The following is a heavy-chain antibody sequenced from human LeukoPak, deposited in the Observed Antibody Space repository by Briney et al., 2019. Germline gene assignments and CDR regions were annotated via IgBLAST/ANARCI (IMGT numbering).Heavy chain of an antibody. Sequence: GGSLRLSCAASGFTFNGHWMTWVRQAPGKGLEWVANIKEDGSEKYYVDSVKGRFTISRDNAKNSLSLQMNSLRAEDTAMYYCARKVGKYSGWYNYWGQGTLVTVSS. J-gene: IGHJ4*02. V-gene: IGHV3-7*01. D-gene: IGHD6-19*01. CDR1: GFTFNGHW. CDR2: IKEDGSEK. CDR3: ARKVGKYSGWYNY.